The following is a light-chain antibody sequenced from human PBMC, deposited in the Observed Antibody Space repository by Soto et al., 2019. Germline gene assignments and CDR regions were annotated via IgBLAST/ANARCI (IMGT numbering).Light chain of an antibody. CDR1: QRVSSY. J-gene: IGKJ2*01. Sequence: EIVLTQSPATLSLSPGERATLSCRASQRVSSYLAWYQQKPGQTPRLLIYDASNRATGIPARFSGSGSGTDFTLTISSLEPEDLAVYYCQQRSSWPRTFGQGTKLEIK. V-gene: IGKV3-11*01. CDR3: QQRSSWPRT. CDR2: DAS.